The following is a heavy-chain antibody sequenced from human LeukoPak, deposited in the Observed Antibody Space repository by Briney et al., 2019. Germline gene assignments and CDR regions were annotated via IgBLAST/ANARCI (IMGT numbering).Heavy chain of an antibody. CDR2: ISYDGSNK. CDR1: GFTFSSYA. V-gene: IGHV3-30*04. J-gene: IGHJ4*02. Sequence: PGGSLRLSCAASGFTFSSYAMHWVRQAPGKGLEWVAVISYDGSNKYYADSVKGRFTISRDNSKNTLYLQMNSLRAEDTAVYYCARGLGDYFDYWGQGTLVTVSS. CDR3: ARGLGDYFDY.